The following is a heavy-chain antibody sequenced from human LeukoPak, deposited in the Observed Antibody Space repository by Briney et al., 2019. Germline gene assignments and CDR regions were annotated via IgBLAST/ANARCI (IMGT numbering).Heavy chain of an antibody. CDR3: ARDPGHWSSSSWFWFDP. D-gene: IGHD6-13*01. CDR1: GYSFTCYY. Sequence: ASEKVSCKASGYSFTCYYLDWVRQAPGQGLEWMGWMNPNSGNTGYAQKFQGRVTITADESTSTAYMELSSLRSEDTAVYYCARDPGHWSSSSWFWFDPWGQGTLVTVSP. V-gene: IGHV1-8*03. J-gene: IGHJ5*02. CDR2: MNPNSGNT.